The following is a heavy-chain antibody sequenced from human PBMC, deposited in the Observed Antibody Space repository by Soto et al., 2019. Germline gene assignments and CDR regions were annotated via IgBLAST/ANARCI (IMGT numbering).Heavy chain of an antibody. Sequence: MRWVRQAPGKGLDWVSGIGANGGGTYYADSVKGRFIISRDTSKNTLYLQMNSLRAEDTAVYYCARDPNGDYRGAVDFWGQKTMVTVSS. V-gene: IGHV3-23*01. CDR3: ARDPNGDYRGAVDF. D-gene: IGHD4-17*01. J-gene: IGHJ3*01. CDR2: IGANGGGT.